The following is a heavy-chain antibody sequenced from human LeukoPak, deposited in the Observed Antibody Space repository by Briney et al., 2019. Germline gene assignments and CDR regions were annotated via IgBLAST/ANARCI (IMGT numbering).Heavy chain of an antibody. D-gene: IGHD3-3*01. CDR2: TYSGGST. Sequence: GGSLRLSCAASGFTVSNNYMSWVRQAPGKGLEWVSVTYSGGSTYFADSVKGRFTISRDYSKNTLYLQMNSLRAEDTAVYYCARDQSDFWSIGYYYMDVWGKGTTVTVSS. CDR3: ARDQSDFWSIGYYYMDV. CDR1: GFTVSNNY. J-gene: IGHJ6*03. V-gene: IGHV3-53*01.